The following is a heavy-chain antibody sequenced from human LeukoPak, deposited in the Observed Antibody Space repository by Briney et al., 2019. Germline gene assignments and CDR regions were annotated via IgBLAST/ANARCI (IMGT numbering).Heavy chain of an antibody. CDR1: GFTFSSYG. CDR2: IWYDGSNK. CDR3: VEGSRYSRH. J-gene: IGHJ4*02. D-gene: IGHD6-13*01. Sequence: PGRSLRLSCAASGFTFSSYGMHWARQAPGKGLEWVAVIWYDGSNKYYADSVKGRFTISRDNSKNTLYLQMNSLRAEDTAVYYCVEGSRYSRHWGQGTLVTVSS. V-gene: IGHV3-33*01.